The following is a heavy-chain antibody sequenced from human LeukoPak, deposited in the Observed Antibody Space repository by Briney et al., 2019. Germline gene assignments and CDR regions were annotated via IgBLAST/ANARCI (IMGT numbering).Heavy chain of an antibody. Sequence: GGSLRLSCVASGFTLSTYAIHWVRQPPGKGLVWVAVMSPDGTNKYYADSVKGRFTISRDSSKNTLFLQMNGLRVDDTAAYYCSRAHSNLAFHYYNMDLWGQGTTVTV. J-gene: IGHJ6*02. CDR3: SRAHSNLAFHYYNMDL. CDR2: MSPDGTNK. D-gene: IGHD1-14*01. CDR1: GFTLSTYA. V-gene: IGHV3-30*04.